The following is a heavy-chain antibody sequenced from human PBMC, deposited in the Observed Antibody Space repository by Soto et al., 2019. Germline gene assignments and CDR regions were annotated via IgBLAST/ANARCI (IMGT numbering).Heavy chain of an antibody. Sequence: EVQLVQSGAEVKKPGESLKISCKGFGYTYPSYWIGWVRQMPGKGLEWMGIIYPEDSDTRYSPSFQGQVTISADKSISTAYLQWSGLKASDTAMYYCARRILPWSVRGAFDLWGQGTMVTVSS. CDR3: ARRILPWSVRGAFDL. CDR1: GYTYPSYW. CDR2: IYPEDSDT. D-gene: IGHD3-10*01. V-gene: IGHV5-51*03. J-gene: IGHJ3*01.